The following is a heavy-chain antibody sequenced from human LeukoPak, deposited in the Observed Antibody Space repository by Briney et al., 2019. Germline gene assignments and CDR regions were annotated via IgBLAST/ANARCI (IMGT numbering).Heavy chain of an antibody. V-gene: IGHV1-8*03. Sequence: ASVKVSCKASGYTFTSYDINWVRQATGQGLEWMGWMNPNSGNTGYAQKFQGRVTITRNTSISTAYMELSSLRSEDTAVYYCARINGVTRYSSGWYGEWFDPWGQGTLVTVSS. CDR1: GYTFTSYD. CDR3: ARINGVTRYSSGWYGEWFDP. J-gene: IGHJ5*02. CDR2: MNPNSGNT. D-gene: IGHD6-19*01.